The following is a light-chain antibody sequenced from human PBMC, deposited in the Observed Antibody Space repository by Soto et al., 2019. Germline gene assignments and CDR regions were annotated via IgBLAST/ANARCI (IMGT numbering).Light chain of an antibody. Sequence: GWTQYQEKITLSPGERATLSCRASQSVSSSYLAWYQQKPGQAPRLLIYDASNRATGIPARFSGSGSGTDFTLTISSLEPEDFAVYYCQQRINLLT. CDR1: QSVSSSY. V-gene: IGKV3D-20*02. CDR2: DAS. CDR3: QQRINLLT. J-gene: IGKJ4*01.